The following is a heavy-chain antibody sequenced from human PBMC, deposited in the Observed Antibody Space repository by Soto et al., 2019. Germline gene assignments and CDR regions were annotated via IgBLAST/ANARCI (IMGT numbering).Heavy chain of an antibody. Sequence: QVQLQESGPGLVKPSETLSLTCTVSGGSISSYYWCWIRQPPGKGLEWIGYIYYSGSTNYNPSLKSRATISVDTSKNQFSLKLSSVTAADTAVYYCARGDPLLWFGEKVYYGMDVWGQGTTVTVSS. D-gene: IGHD3-10*01. CDR1: GGSISSYY. J-gene: IGHJ6*02. V-gene: IGHV4-59*01. CDR3: ARGDPLLWFGEKVYYGMDV. CDR2: IYYSGST.